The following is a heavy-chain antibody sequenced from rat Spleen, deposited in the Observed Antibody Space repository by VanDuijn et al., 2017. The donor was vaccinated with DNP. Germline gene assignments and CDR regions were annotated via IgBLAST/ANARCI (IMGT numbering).Heavy chain of an antibody. CDR3: TRLLGARAMDA. CDR2: ISSGGST. Sequence: QVQLKESGPGMVQPSQTLSLTCTVSGFSLTDYSVHWVRQPPGKVLEWIAAISSGGSTYYNSALQSRLSISRDTSKSQVFLKMNSLQTEDTAIYYCTRLLGARAMDAWGQGTSVTVSS. V-gene: IGHV2-19*01. D-gene: IGHD5-1*01. CDR1: GFSLTDYS. J-gene: IGHJ4*01.